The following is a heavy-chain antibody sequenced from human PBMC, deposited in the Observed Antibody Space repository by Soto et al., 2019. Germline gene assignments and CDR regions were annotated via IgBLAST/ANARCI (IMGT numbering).Heavy chain of an antibody. V-gene: IGHV3-74*03. J-gene: IGHJ4*02. CDR3: AREVGRGSGSYYLDY. D-gene: IGHD3-16*01. CDR2: INGDGTDT. Sequence: EVQLVESGGGLVQPGGSLRLSCAASGFTFSMYWMHWVRHSPGKGLLWVSRINGDGTDTTYADSVKGRFTISRDNAKNTAYLQMNGLRAEDTAVYYCAREVGRGSGSYYLDYWGPETLVSVSS. CDR1: GFTFSMYW.